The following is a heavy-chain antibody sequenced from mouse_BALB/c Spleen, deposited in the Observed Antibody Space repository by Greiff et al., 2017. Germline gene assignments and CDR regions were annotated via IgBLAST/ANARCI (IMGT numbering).Heavy chain of an antibody. CDR2: IYPGGGYT. Sequence: VKLMESGAELVRPGTSVKISCKASGYTFTNYWLGWVKQRPGHGLEWIGDIYPGGGYTNYNEKFKGKATLTADTSSSTAYMQLSSLTSEDSAVYFCAREGYYGFGTYWGQGTLVTVSA. CDR3: AREGYYGFGTY. V-gene: IGHV1-63*02. J-gene: IGHJ3*01. D-gene: IGHD1-1*01. CDR1: GYTFTNYW.